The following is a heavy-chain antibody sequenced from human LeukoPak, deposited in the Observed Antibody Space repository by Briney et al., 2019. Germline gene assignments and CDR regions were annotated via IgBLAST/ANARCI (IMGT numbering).Heavy chain of an antibody. Sequence: RAALRPPRAAPGFTFSSDGMGWVRQAPGKGLEWVSRISGGGETTYYADSVKGRFPISRDNSKNTLYLQMNSLRAEDTAVYYCAKDCDGCMMTFDNWGQGTLVTVSS. V-gene: IGHV3-23*01. D-gene: IGHD2-8*01. J-gene: IGHJ4*02. CDR1: GFTFSSDG. CDR2: ISGGGETT. CDR3: AKDCDGCMMTFDN.